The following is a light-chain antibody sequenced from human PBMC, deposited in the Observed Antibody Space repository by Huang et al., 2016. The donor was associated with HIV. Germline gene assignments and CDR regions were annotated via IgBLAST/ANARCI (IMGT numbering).Light chain of an antibody. Sequence: EIVMTQSPATLSVSPGERATLSCRASQSVNSNLAWYQQRPGHAPRLLIYGASTRATAIPARFSGSGSGTEFTLTISSLQSEDFATYYCQHYNNWPRYTFGQGTKVEIK. J-gene: IGKJ2*01. CDR1: QSVNSN. CDR3: QHYNNWPRYT. V-gene: IGKV3-15*01. CDR2: GAS.